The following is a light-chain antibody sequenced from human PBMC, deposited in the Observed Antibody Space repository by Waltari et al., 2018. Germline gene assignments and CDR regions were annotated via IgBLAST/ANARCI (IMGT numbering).Light chain of an antibody. CDR1: SNDGGSYTL. Sequence: QSVLTQHASVSGSPGQSITISCTGSSNDGGSYTLVPWYQQHPGNAPKHLIYEDYKRPSGVTTRFSGTKSGNTASLTVFGLQAEDEAEYYCCSYVGGYSWVFGGGTKLTVL. CDR2: EDY. V-gene: IGLV2-23*01. CDR3: CSYVGGYSWV. J-gene: IGLJ3*02.